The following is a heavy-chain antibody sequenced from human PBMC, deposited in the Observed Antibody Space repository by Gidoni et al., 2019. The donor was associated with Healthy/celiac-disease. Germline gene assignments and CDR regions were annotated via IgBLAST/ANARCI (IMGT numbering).Heavy chain of an antibody. CDR3: ARERYYYDSSGYYPLDY. Sequence: EVQLVESGGGLVKPGGSLRLSCAAAGFTFSSYSINWVRQAPGKGLEWVSSISSSSSYIYYADSVKGRFTISRDNAKNSLYLQMNSLRAEDTAVYYCARERYYYDSSGYYPLDYWGQGTLVTVSS. V-gene: IGHV3-21*01. CDR2: ISSSSSYI. CDR1: GFTFSSYS. J-gene: IGHJ4*02. D-gene: IGHD3-22*01.